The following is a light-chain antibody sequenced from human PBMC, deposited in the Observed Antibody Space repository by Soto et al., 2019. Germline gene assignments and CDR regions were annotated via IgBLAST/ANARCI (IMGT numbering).Light chain of an antibody. CDR1: TSNIGNNF. CDR3: ATWDDTLSGVV. Sequence: QSVLTQSPSASGTPGQRVTMSCSGSTSNIGNNFVYWYQQFPGTAPKVLIYRDNQRPSGVPDRFSGSKSGTSASLATSGLRSGDEADYYCATWDDTLSGVVFGGGTKLTVL. V-gene: IGLV1-47*01. J-gene: IGLJ2*01. CDR2: RDN.